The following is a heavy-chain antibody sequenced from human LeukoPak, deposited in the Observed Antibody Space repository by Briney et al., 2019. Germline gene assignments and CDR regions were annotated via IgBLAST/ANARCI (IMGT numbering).Heavy chain of an antibody. CDR3: AKDITLRGILGAFDI. Sequence: PGGSLRLSCAASGFTFDDYAMHWVRQAPGKGLEWVSGISWNSGSIGYADSVKGRFTISRDNAKNSLYLQMNSLRAEDTALYYCAKDITLRGILGAFDIWGQGTMVTVSS. V-gene: IGHV3-9*01. CDR1: GFTFDDYA. CDR2: ISWNSGSI. J-gene: IGHJ3*02. D-gene: IGHD7-27*01.